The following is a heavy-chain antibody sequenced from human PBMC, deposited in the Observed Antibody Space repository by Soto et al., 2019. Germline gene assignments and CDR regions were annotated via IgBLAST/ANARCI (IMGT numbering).Heavy chain of an antibody. CDR3: ARGSGSGWEGITNWFDP. CDR1: GYTFTSYD. D-gene: IGHD6-19*01. Sequence: QVQLVQSGAEVKKPGASVKVSGKASGYTFTSYDINWVRQATGQGLEWMGWMNPNSGNTGYAQKFQGRVTMTRNTSISTAYMELSSLRSEDTAVYYCARGSGSGWEGITNWFDPWGQGTLVTVSS. CDR2: MNPNSGNT. J-gene: IGHJ5*02. V-gene: IGHV1-8*01.